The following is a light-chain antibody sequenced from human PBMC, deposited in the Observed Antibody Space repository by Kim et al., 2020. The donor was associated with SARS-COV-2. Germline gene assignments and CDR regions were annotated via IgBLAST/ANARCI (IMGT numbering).Light chain of an antibody. V-gene: IGLV3-1*01. CDR2: DDN. Sequence: SYELTQPPSVSVSPGQTASITCSGVKLGRNYVSWFQQRPGQSPILVIHDDNQRPSGIPERFSGSNSGNTATLTISGTQAVDEAVYYCQAWDISIVLFGGG. J-gene: IGLJ2*01. CDR1: KLGRNY. CDR3: QAWDISIVL.